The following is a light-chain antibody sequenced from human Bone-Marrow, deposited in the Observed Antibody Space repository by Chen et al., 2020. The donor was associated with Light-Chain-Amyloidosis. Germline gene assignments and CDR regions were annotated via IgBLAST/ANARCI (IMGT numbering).Light chain of an antibody. CDR2: LGS. CDR1: QSLLHSNGHTY. CDR3: MQALQTPRT. J-gene: IGKJ1*01. Sequence: DIVLTQSPLALPVTPGEPASISCRSSQSLLHSNGHTYLDWYLQKPGQSPQVLIYLGSERASGVPDRFSGSGSGTDFTLKISRVEAEDVGVYYCMQALQTPRTFGQGTKVEIK. V-gene: IGKV2-28*01.